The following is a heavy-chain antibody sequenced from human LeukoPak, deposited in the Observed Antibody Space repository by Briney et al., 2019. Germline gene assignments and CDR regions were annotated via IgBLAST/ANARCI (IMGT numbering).Heavy chain of an antibody. V-gene: IGHV1-2*02. Sequence: ASVKVSCKASGYTFTGYYMHWVRQAPGQGLEGMGWINPNSGGTNYAQKFQGRVTMTRDTSISTAYMELSRLRSDDTAVYYCARDLFSSSWYVTVYYYGMDVWGQGTTVTVSS. CDR1: GYTFTGYY. J-gene: IGHJ6*02. CDR3: ARDLFSSSWYVTVYYYGMDV. CDR2: INPNSGGT. D-gene: IGHD6-13*01.